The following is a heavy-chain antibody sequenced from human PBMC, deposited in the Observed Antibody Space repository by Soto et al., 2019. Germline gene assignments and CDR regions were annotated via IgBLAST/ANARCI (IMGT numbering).Heavy chain of an antibody. Sequence: QVQLQESGPGLVKPSETLSLTCTVSGASISSYYWSWIRQSPGKGLEWIGYISYSGGTNYNPSLRGXVXIXXDTSKNQFSLKLNSLTAEDTAMYYCARGERLGLDYWGQGTLVTVSS. CDR3: ARGERLGLDY. D-gene: IGHD6-19*01. CDR1: GASISSYY. J-gene: IGHJ4*02. V-gene: IGHV4-59*01. CDR2: ISYSGGT.